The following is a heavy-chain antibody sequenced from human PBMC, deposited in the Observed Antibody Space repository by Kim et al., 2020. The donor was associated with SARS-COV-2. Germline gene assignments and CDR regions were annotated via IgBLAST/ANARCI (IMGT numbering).Heavy chain of an antibody. J-gene: IGHJ4*02. CDR3: ARYQHSGYDQGGLDY. V-gene: IGHV7-4-1*02. CDR1: GYTFTSYA. CDR2: INTNTGNP. D-gene: IGHD5-12*01. Sequence: ASVKVSCKASGYTFTSYAMNWVRQAPGQGLEWMGWINTNTGNPTYAQGFTGRFVFSLDTSVSTAYLQISSLKAEDTAVYYCARYQHSGYDQGGLDYWGQGTLVTVSS.